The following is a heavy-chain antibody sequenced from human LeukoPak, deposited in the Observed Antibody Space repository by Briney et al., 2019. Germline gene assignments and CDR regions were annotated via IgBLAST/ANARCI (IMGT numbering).Heavy chain of an antibody. J-gene: IGHJ3*02. CDR3: ATRTYYDFWSGPPGDDAFDI. V-gene: IGHV4-4*02. Sequence: AETLSLTCAVSGGSISSSDWWSWVRQPPGEGLEWIGEIYRSGNTNYNPSLESRVTISLDKSKNQFSLKLNSVTAADTAVYYCATRTYYDFWSGPPGDDAFDIWGQGTMVTVSS. CDR2: IYRSGNT. CDR1: GGSISSSDW. D-gene: IGHD3-3*01.